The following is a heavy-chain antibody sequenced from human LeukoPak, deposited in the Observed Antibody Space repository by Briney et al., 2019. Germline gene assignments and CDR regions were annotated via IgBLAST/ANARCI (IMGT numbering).Heavy chain of an antibody. CDR1: GFTFSSYA. V-gene: IGHV3-30*04. Sequence: PGGPLRLSCAASGFTFSSYAMHWVRQAPGKGLEWVAVISYDGSNKYYADSVKGRFTISRDNAKNSLYLQMNSLRAEDTAVYYCARDPGGYGGNGGRDYWGQGTLVTVSS. CDR3: ARDPGGYGGNGGRDY. D-gene: IGHD4-23*01. J-gene: IGHJ4*02. CDR2: ISYDGSNK.